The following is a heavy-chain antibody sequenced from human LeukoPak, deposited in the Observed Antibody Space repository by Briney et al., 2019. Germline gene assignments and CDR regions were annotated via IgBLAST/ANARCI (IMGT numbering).Heavy chain of an antibody. V-gene: IGHV4-34*01. CDR1: GGSFSGYY. J-gene: IGHJ4*02. D-gene: IGHD2-2*01. CDR3: ASRYRSSTSCYVLADY. Sequence: SETLSLTCAVYGGSFSGYYWSWIRQPPGKGLEWIGEINHSGSTNYNPSLKSRVTISVDTSKNQFSLKLSSVTAADTAVYYCASRYRSSTSCYVLADYWGQGTLVTISS. CDR2: INHSGST.